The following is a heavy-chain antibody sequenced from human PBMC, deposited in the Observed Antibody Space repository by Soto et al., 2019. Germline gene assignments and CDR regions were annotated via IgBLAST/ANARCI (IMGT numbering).Heavy chain of an antibody. V-gene: IGHV1-2*02. CDR2: IDPRSGDR. D-gene: IGHD3-10*01. J-gene: IGHJ4*02. Sequence: QVQLMQSGAEVKKPGASVKVSCKPSGYTFTDVYIHWVRQAPGQGLEWMGWIDPRSGDRRNTQKFQGRVTMSRDTSTSTVYMELSSLTSDDTAVNYCATDNYGPLDYWGQGTLVTVSS. CDR1: GYTFTDVY. CDR3: ATDNYGPLDY.